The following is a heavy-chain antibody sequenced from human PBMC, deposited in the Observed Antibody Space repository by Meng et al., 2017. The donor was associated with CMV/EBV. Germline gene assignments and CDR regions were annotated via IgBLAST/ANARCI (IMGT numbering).Heavy chain of an antibody. Sequence: GGSLRLSCAASGFTFSSYGMHWVRQAPGKGLEWVAVIWYDGSNKYYADSVKGRFTISRDNSKNTLYLQMNSLRAEVTAVYYCAKDPRYYCGGDCYPAIYFDYWGQGTLVTVSS. V-gene: IGHV3-33*06. D-gene: IGHD2-21*01. CDR3: AKDPRYYCGGDCYPAIYFDY. J-gene: IGHJ4*02. CDR1: GFTFSSYG. CDR2: IWYDGSNK.